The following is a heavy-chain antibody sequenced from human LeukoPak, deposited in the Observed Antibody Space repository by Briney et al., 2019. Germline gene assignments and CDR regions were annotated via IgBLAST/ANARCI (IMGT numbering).Heavy chain of an antibody. CDR1: GGSFSGYY. CDR3: AREQYSSGWYYFDY. D-gene: IGHD6-19*01. CDR2: IYRSGRT. Sequence: PSETLSLTCAVYGGSFSGYYWSWIRQPAGKGLEWIGRIYRSGRTNYNPSLKSRVTMSVDTSKNQFSLKLSSVTAADTAVYYCAREQYSSGWYYFDYWGQGTLVTVSS. J-gene: IGHJ4*02. V-gene: IGHV4-4*07.